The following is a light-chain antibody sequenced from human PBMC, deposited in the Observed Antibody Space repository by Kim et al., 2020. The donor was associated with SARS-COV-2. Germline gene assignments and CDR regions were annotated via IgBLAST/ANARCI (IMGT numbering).Light chain of an antibody. Sequence: GRSGQAISSHLAWYHQNPGRAPKLQNYAVSTLQSGGSPMFTGDRSGQGCTLTINSLQPEDSATYYCLQVYSYPYTFGPGTKLEI. CDR2: AVS. J-gene: IGKJ2*01. V-gene: IGKV1-9*01. CDR3: LQVYSYPYT. CDR1: QAISSH.